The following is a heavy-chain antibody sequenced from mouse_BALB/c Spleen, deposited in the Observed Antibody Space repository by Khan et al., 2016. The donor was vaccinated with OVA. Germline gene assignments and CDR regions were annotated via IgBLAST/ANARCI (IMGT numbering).Heavy chain of an antibody. Sequence: QVQLTQSGAELAKPGASVQMSCKASGYTFTTYWMHWVKQRPGQGLEWIGYINPTSGYTDYSENFKDKATLSADKSSSTAYMQLSRLTSEDSAVYYCTRDRIDYWGQGTTLTVSS. CDR3: TRDRIDY. V-gene: IGHV1-7*01. J-gene: IGHJ2*01. CDR1: GYTFTTYW. CDR2: INPTSGYT.